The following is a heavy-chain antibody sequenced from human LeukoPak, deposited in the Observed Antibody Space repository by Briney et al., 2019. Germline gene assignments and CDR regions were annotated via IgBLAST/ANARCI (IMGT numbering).Heavy chain of an antibody. V-gene: IGHV4-59*08. CDR3: TNTTYENFDY. Sequence: SETLSLTCAGPGGSMSHYYWSWLRQPPGKGLEWIGYIDFSGSTNYNPSLKSRVTISIDASKSQFSLKLSSVTAADPAVYYCTNTTYENFDYWGQGTLVTVSS. J-gene: IGHJ4*02. CDR1: GGSMSHYY. CDR2: IDFSGST. D-gene: IGHD5-12*01.